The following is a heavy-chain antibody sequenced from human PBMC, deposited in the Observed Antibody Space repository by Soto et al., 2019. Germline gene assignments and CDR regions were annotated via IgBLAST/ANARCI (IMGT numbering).Heavy chain of an antibody. CDR1: GGTFSSYA. D-gene: IGHD3-22*01. CDR3: AMGITMIVVVIKPARFDY. V-gene: IGHV1-69*06. J-gene: IGHJ4*02. CDR2: IIPIFGTA. Sequence: SVKVSCKASGGTFSSYAISWVRQAPGQGLEWMGGIIPIFGTANYAQKFQGRVTITADKSTSTAYMELSSLRSEDTAVYYCAMGITMIVVVIKPARFDYWGEGTLVTVSS.